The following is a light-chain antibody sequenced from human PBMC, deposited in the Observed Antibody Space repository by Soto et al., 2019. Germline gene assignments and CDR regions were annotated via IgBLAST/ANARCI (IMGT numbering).Light chain of an antibody. Sequence: IQMTQSPSSVSAYKXDRVLITFPASNDISTFLAXXQQXXGXPPKXXXDAXSTLQRGGPSRLSGSESGTDFTLPISSLQPEDFANYYCQQVNSDPRTFGGGTKVDIK. J-gene: IGKJ4*02. V-gene: IGKV1-9*01. CDR1: NDISTF. CDR2: AXS. CDR3: QQVNSDPRT.